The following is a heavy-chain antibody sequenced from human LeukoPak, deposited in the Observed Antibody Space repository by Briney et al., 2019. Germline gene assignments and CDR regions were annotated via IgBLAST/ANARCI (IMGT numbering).Heavy chain of an antibody. Sequence: QPGGSLRLSCAASGFTFSSYAMSWVRQAPGKGLEWVSAISGSGGSTYYADSVKGRFTISRDNSKNTLYLQMNSLRAEDTAVYYCARVFIVPDTAMVDYWGQGTRVTVSS. CDR1: GFTFSSYA. V-gene: IGHV3-23*01. D-gene: IGHD5-18*01. CDR2: ISGSGGST. J-gene: IGHJ4*02. CDR3: ARVFIVPDTAMVDY.